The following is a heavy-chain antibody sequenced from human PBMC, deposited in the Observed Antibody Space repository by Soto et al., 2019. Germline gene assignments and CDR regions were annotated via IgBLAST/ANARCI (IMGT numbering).Heavy chain of an antibody. CDR3: ARGHLTANFDY. CDR1: GYTSTSHY. D-gene: IGHD3-9*01. J-gene: IGHJ4*02. CDR2: MNPNRGNT. V-gene: IGHV1-8*01. Sequence: ASVKASCKAPGYTSTSHYNNRPQQSPGQGLEWMGWMNPNRGNTGYTQKYQGRVTMTRNTSISTANMELRSLRSEDTAVYYCARGHLTANFDYWGQGSLVTVSS.